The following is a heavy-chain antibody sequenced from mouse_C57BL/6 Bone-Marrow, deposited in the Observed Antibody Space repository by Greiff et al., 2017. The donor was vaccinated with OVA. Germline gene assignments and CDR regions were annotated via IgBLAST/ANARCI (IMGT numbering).Heavy chain of an antibody. CDR1: GFNIKDDY. V-gene: IGHV14-4*01. D-gene: IGHD1-1*01. Sequence: EVQLVESGAELVRPGASVKLSCTASGFNIKDDYMHWVKQRPEQGLEWIGWIDPENGDTEYASKFPGKATITADTSSNTAYLQLSSLTSEDTAVYYCTDSSHYYGSSPWFAYWGQGTLVTVSA. CDR2: IDPENGDT. CDR3: TDSSHYYGSSPWFAY. J-gene: IGHJ3*01.